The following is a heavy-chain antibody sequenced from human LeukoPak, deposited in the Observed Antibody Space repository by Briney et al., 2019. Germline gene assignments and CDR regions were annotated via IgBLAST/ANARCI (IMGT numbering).Heavy chain of an antibody. D-gene: IGHD4-17*01. CDR2: TYYRSKWYN. CDR1: GDSVSSNSVA. CDR3: AREGTYYGATYYYYGMDV. V-gene: IGHV6-1*01. Sequence: PSQTLSLTCAISGDSVSSNSVAWNWIRQSPSRGLEWLGRTYYRSKWYNDYAVSVKSRITINPDTSKNQFSLQLNSVTPEDTAVYYCAREGTYYGATYYYYGMDVWGQGTTVTVSS. J-gene: IGHJ6*02.